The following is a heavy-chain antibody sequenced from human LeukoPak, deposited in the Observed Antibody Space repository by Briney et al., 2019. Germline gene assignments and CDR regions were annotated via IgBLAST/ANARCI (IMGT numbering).Heavy chain of an antibody. V-gene: IGHV3-20*04. CDR2: INWNGGIT. J-gene: IGHJ4*02. D-gene: IGHD3-3*01. Sequence: PGGSLRLSCAASGFTFDDYGMSWVRQAPGKGLEWVSSINWNGGITGYADSIKGRFTISRDNAKNSLYLQINSLRAEDTAFYFCARNRDFGVFIGVVIDYWGQGTLVTVSS. CDR3: ARNRDFGVFIGVVIDY. CDR1: GFTFDDYG.